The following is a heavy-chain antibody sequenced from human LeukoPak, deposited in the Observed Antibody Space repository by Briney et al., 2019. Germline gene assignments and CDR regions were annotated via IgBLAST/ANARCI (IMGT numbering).Heavy chain of an antibody. D-gene: IGHD6-13*01. J-gene: IGHJ4*02. CDR2: ISSSSSYI. CDR3: ARVGVRYPYSSSPLDY. V-gene: IGHV3-21*01. CDR1: GFTFSSYS. Sequence: GGSLRLSCAASGFTFSSYSMNWVRQAPGKGLEWVSSISSSSSYIYYADSVKGRFTISRDNAKNSLYLQMNSLRAEDTAVYYCARVGVRYPYSSSPLDYWGQGTLVTVSS.